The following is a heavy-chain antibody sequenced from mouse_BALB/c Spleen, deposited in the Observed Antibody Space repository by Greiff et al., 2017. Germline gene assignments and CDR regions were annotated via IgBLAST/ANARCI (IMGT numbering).Heavy chain of an antibody. V-gene: IGHV5-4*02. CDR3: ARDRREGTWFAY. CDR2: ISDGGSYT. J-gene: IGHJ3*01. Sequence: EVKLMESGGGLVKPGGSLKLSCAASGFTFSDYYMYWVRQTPEKRLEWVATISDGGSYTYYPDSVKGRFTISRDNAKNNLYLQMSSLKSEDTAMYYCARDRREGTWFAYWGQGTLVTVSA. CDR1: GFTFSDYY.